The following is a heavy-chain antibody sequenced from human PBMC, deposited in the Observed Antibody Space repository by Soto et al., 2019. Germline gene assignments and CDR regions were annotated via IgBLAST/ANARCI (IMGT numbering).Heavy chain of an antibody. CDR2: ISSSSSYI. D-gene: IGHD2-2*01. CDR1: GFTFSSYS. Sequence: PGGSLRLSCAASGFTFSSYSMNWVRQAPGKGLEWVSSISSSSSYIYYADSVKGRFTISRDNAKNSLYLQMNSLRAEDTAVYYCARDRYCSSTSWYPEPPSSYYGTDVWGQGTTVTVSS. J-gene: IGHJ6*02. V-gene: IGHV3-21*01. CDR3: ARDRYCSSTSWYPEPPSSYYGTDV.